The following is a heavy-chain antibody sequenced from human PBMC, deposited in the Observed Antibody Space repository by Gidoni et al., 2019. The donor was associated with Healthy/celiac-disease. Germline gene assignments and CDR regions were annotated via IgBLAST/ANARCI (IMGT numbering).Heavy chain of an antibody. J-gene: IGHJ4*02. Sequence: EVQLLESGGGLVQPGGSLRLSCAASGFTFSSYAMSWVRQAPGKGLEWVSAISGSGGSTYYADSVKGRFTVSRDNSKNTLYLQMNSLRAEDTAVYYCAKDLFPPFHYDSSGYYYRFDYWGQGTLVTVSS. CDR3: AKDLFPPFHYDSSGYYYRFDY. D-gene: IGHD3-22*01. CDR2: ISGSGGST. CDR1: GFTFSSYA. V-gene: IGHV3-23*01.